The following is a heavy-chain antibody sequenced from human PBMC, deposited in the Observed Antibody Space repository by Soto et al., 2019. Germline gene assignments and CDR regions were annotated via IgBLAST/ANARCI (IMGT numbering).Heavy chain of an antibody. Sequence: QVQPVQSGAEVKKPGSSVKVSCKASGGTFSSDTISWVRQAPGQGLEWMGRIIPIVGIPNYAQKFQGRVTITADKSTSTVYMELSSLRSEDTAVYYCARPDYGDYWFFDLWGRGTLVTVSS. CDR2: IIPIVGIP. D-gene: IGHD4-17*01. V-gene: IGHV1-69*02. CDR1: GGTFSSDT. J-gene: IGHJ2*01. CDR3: ARPDYGDYWFFDL.